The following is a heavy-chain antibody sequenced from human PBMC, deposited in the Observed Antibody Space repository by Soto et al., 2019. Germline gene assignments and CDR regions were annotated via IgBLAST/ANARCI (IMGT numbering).Heavy chain of an antibody. CDR1: GGSISSYY. J-gene: IGHJ4*02. CDR3: ASSPSKNDLYDY. D-gene: IGHD3-3*01. V-gene: IGHV4-59*01. CDR2: IYYSGST. Sequence: SETLSLTCTVSGGSISSYYWSWIRQPPGKGLEWIGYIYYSGSTNYNPSLKSRVTISVDTSKNQFSLKLSSVTAADTAVYYCASSPSKNDLYDYWGQGTLVTVSS.